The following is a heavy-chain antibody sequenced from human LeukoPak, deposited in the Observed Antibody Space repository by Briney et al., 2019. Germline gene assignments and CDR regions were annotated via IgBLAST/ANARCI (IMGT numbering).Heavy chain of an antibody. CDR3: AKVSVLYSSGWYGVDY. CDR2: ISSSGSTI. V-gene: IGHV3-48*03. D-gene: IGHD6-19*01. Sequence: GGSLRLSCAASGFTFSSYEMNWVRQAPGKGLEWVSYISSSGSTIYYADSVKGRFTISRDNSKNTLYLQMNSLRAEDTAVYYCAKVSVLYSSGWYGVDYWGQGTLVTVSS. J-gene: IGHJ4*02. CDR1: GFTFSSYE.